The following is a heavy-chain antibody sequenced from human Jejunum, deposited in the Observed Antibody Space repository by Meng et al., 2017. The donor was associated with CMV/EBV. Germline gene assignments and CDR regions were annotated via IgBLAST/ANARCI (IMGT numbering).Heavy chain of an antibody. CDR2: ISGSTDNT. CDR3: AKLGDCSTTSCYRGFLGY. J-gene: IGHJ4*02. Sequence: FRTYGMGWVRQAPGEGLEWVSGISGSTDNTNYADSVKGRFTISRDNSKNTLYLQMNSLRAEDTAVYYCAKLGDCSTTSCYRGFLGYWGQGTLVTVSS. D-gene: IGHD2-2*01. CDR1: FRTYG. V-gene: IGHV3-23*01.